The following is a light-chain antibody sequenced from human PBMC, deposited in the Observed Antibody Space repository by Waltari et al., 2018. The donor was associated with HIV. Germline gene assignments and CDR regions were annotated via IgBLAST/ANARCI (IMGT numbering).Light chain of an antibody. V-gene: IGLV1-47*01. CDR3: AAWDDSMSGPHVV. CDR1: SSNIGSKY. Sequence: QSVLTQPPSASGTPGQRVTISCSGSSSNIGSKYVYWYQQLPGTAPKLLIYRNNQRPSGVPYRVSGSKSGTSASLAISGLRSEDEADYYCAAWDDSMSGPHVVFGGGTKLTVL. CDR2: RNN. J-gene: IGLJ2*01.